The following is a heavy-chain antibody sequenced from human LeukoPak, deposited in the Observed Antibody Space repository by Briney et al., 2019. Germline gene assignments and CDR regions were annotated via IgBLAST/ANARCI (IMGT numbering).Heavy chain of an antibody. J-gene: IGHJ4*02. V-gene: IGHV1-69*13. Sequence: ASVKVSCKASGGTFSSYAISWVRQAPGQGLEWMGGIIPIFGTANYAQKFQGRVTITADESTSTAYMELSSLRSEDTAVCYCARDRWYYGSGINHYYFDYWGQGTLVTVSS. D-gene: IGHD3-10*01. CDR2: IIPIFGTA. CDR1: GGTFSSYA. CDR3: ARDRWYYGSGINHYYFDY.